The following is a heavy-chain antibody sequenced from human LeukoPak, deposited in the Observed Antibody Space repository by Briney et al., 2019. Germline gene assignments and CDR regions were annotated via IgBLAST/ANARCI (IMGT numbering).Heavy chain of an antibody. J-gene: IGHJ4*02. CDR3: ARARITGTTLPVDY. V-gene: IGHV3-20*04. Sequence: GGSLRLSCAASGFTFGDYAMSWVRQAPGKGLEWVSGITSNGGSIAYADSVKGRFTIPRDNAKNSLYLQMNSLRAEDTAVYYCARARITGTTLPVDYWGQGTLVTVSS. CDR1: GFTFGDYA. D-gene: IGHD1-20*01. CDR2: ITSNGGSI.